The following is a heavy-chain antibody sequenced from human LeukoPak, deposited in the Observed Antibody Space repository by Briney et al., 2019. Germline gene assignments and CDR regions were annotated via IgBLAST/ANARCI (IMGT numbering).Heavy chain of an antibody. CDR2: IYYSGST. J-gene: IGHJ4*02. V-gene: IGHV4-39*01. CDR1: GGSISSGSYY. CDR3: ARGDYYDSSGYYLY. D-gene: IGHD3-22*01. Sequence: SETLSLTCTVSGGSISSGSYYWGWIRQPPGKGLEWIGSIYYSGSTYYNPSLKSRVTISGDTSKNQFSLKLSSVTAADTAVYYCARGDYYDSSGYYLYWGQGTLVTVSS.